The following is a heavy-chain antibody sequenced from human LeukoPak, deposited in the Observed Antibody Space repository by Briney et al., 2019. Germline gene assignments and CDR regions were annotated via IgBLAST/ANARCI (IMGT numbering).Heavy chain of an antibody. CDR1: GFTFNTYA. CDR3: AKGKWIRDSGGHYMDV. V-gene: IGHV3-23*01. D-gene: IGHD5-12*01. J-gene: IGHJ6*03. CDR2: ITTDRST. Sequence: GGSLRLSCAASGFTFNTYAMTWVRQAPGKGLEWVSTITTDRSTYYADSVKGRFTISRDNSKSTLYLQMNSLRAEDTAVYYRAKGKWIRDSGGHYMDVWGRGTTVAVSS.